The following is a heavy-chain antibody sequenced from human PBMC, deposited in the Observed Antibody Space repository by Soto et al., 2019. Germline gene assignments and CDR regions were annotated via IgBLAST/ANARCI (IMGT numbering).Heavy chain of an antibody. CDR1: GFTFSSYG. D-gene: IGHD6-6*01. J-gene: IGHJ5*02. CDR3: ARESRDFVLWFDP. CDR2: IWYDGSNK. V-gene: IGHV3-33*01. Sequence: GGSLRLSCAASGFTFSSYGMHWVRQAPGKGLEWVAVIWYDGSNKYYADSVKGRLTITRDTSASAAYMELTSLRSEDTAVYYCARESRDFVLWFDPWGQGTLVTVSS.